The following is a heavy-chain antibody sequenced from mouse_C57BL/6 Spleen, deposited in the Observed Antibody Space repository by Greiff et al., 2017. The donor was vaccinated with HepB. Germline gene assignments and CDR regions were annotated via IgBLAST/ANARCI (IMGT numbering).Heavy chain of an antibody. CDR3: AREYDYDGFDY. CDR2: IYPGDGDT. Sequence: QVQLQQSGPELVKPGASVKISCKASGYAFSSSWMNWVKQRPGKGLEWIGRIYPGDGDTNYNGKFKGKATLTADKSSSTAYMQLSSLTSEDSAVYCCAREYDYDGFDYWGQGTTLTVSS. V-gene: IGHV1-82*01. J-gene: IGHJ2*01. D-gene: IGHD2-4*01. CDR1: GYAFSSSW.